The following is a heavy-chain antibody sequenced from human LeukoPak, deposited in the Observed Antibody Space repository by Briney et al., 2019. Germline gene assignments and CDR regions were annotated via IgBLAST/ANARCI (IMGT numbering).Heavy chain of an antibody. CDR1: GYTFTSYY. D-gene: IGHD6-19*01. V-gene: IGHV1-46*01. CDR2: INPSGGST. Sequence: ASVKVSCKASGYTFTSYYMHWVRQAPGQGLEWMGIINPSGGSTSYAQKFQGGVTMTRDTSTSTVYMELSSLRSEDTAVYYCARDDIAVAGYDYWGQGTLVTVSS. CDR3: ARDDIAVAGYDY. J-gene: IGHJ4*02.